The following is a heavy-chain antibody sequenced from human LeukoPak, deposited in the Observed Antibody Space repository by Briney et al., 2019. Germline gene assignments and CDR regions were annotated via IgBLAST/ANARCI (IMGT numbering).Heavy chain of an antibody. Sequence: PSETLSLTCTVSGGSISSGGYYWSWIRQHPGKGLEWIGYIYYSGSTYYNPSLKSRVTISVDTSKNQFSLKLRSVTAADTAVYYCAKYPGGVIRGTFDSWAQETRVTVSS. CDR1: GGSISSGGYY. V-gene: IGHV4-31*03. J-gene: IGHJ4*02. CDR2: IYYSGST. D-gene: IGHD3-10*01. CDR3: AKYPGGVIRGTFDS.